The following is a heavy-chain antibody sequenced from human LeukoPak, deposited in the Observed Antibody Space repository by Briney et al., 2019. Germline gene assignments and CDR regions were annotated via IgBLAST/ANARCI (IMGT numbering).Heavy chain of an antibody. CDR3: AKERGGFDY. V-gene: IGHV3-30*18. CDR1: GFTFSSYS. D-gene: IGHD3-10*01. Sequence: PGGSLRLSCAASGFTFSSYSMNWVRQAPGKGLEWMAVISYDGKVTYYADSVKGRFTISRDNSKNTLYLQMTSLRGEDTAVYYCAKERGGFDYWGQGTLVTVSS. J-gene: IGHJ4*02. CDR2: ISYDGKVT.